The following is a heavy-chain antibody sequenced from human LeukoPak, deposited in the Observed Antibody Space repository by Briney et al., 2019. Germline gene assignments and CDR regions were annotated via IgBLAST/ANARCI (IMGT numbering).Heavy chain of an antibody. CDR3: AKDRCSSISCYSPDAFDI. D-gene: IGHD2-2*01. CDR2: ISGSGGST. J-gene: IGHJ3*02. V-gene: IGHV3-23*01. CDR1: GFTFSSYA. Sequence: PGGSLRLSCAASGFTFSSYAMSWVRQAPGKGLEWVSAISGSGGSTYYADSVKGRFTISRDNSKNTLYLQMNSLRAEDTAVYYCAKDRCSSISCYSPDAFDIWGQGTMVIVSS.